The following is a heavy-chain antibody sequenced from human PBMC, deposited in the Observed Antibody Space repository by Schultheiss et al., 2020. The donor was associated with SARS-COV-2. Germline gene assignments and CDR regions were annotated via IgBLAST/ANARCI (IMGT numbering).Heavy chain of an antibody. V-gene: IGHV1-69*05. CDR2: IIPIFGTA. CDR3: ARERGYGSGSYPDY. J-gene: IGHJ4*02. CDR1: GGTFSSYA. D-gene: IGHD3-10*01. Sequence: SVKVSCKASGGTFSSYAISWVRQAPGQGLEWMGGIIPIFGTANYAQKLQGRVTMTTDTSTSTAYMELSSVTAADTAVYYCARERGYGSGSYPDYWGQGTLVTVSS.